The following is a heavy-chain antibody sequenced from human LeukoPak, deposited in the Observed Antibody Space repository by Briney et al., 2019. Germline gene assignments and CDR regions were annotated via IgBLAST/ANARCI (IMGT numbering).Heavy chain of an antibody. D-gene: IGHD3-22*01. V-gene: IGHV4-59*01. CDR3: ARVDGSGYGGGYFDY. Sequence: SETLSLTCTVSGGSISRYYWSWIRQPPGKGLEWIRYIYYSGSTNYNPSLKSRVTMSVDTSKNQFSLKLSSVTAADTAVYYCARVDGSGYGGGYFDYWGQGTLVTVSS. J-gene: IGHJ4*02. CDR1: GGSISRYY. CDR2: IYYSGST.